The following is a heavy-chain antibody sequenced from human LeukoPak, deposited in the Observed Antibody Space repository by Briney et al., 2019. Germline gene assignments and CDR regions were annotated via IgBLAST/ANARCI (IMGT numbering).Heavy chain of an antibody. CDR3: ARLTYYYGSGSYCFDP. Sequence: SETLSLTCAVSGGSISSGDYSWSWIRQPPGKGLEWIGYIYHSGSTYYNPSLKSRVTISVDTSKNQFSLKLSSVTAADTAVYYCARLTYYYGSGSYCFDPWGQGTLVTVSS. J-gene: IGHJ5*02. CDR1: GGSISSGDYS. CDR2: IYHSGST. V-gene: IGHV4-30-2*01. D-gene: IGHD3-10*01.